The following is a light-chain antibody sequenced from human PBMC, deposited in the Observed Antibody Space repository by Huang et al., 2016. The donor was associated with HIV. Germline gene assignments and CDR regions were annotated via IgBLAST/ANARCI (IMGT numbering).Light chain of an antibody. CDR3: QHYGNSPYT. CDR2: GAA. CDR1: QSITSSY. V-gene: IGKV3-20*01. Sequence: EIVLTQSPGTLSLSAGERATLSCRASQSITSSYLAWYQQKPGQAPGLLIYGAASRATGIPDRFSGSGSGTDFTLTISGLEPEDCAVYFCQHYGNSPYTFGQGSKVEI. J-gene: IGKJ2*01.